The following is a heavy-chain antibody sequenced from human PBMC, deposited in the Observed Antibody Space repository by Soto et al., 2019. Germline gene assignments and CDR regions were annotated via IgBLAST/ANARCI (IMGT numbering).Heavy chain of an antibody. CDR2: ITSSGGNI. CDR1: GFTFSPYT. CDR3: TRERGGAYFDY. V-gene: IGHV3-21*01. J-gene: IGHJ4*02. D-gene: IGHD6-25*01. Sequence: EVQLVESGGGLVKPGGSLRLSCAASGFTFSPYTMNWVRQTPGRGLEWVSSITSSGGNIYYADSVKGRFTISRDNAKNSLFLQMRSLRAEDTAVYYCTRERGGAYFDYWGQGTLVTVSS.